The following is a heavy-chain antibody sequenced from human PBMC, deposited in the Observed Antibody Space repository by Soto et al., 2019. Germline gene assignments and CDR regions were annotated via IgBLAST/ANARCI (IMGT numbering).Heavy chain of an antibody. V-gene: IGHV1-3*01. Sequence: EASVKVSCKASGYTFTSYAMHWVRQAPGQRLEWMGWINAGNGNTKYSQKFQGRVTITRDTSASTAYMELSSLRSEDTAVYYCARNEEDTAMVYYYYGMDVWGQGTTVTVSS. CDR2: INAGNGNT. CDR3: ARNEEDTAMVYYYYGMDV. CDR1: GYTFTSYA. J-gene: IGHJ6*02. D-gene: IGHD5-18*01.